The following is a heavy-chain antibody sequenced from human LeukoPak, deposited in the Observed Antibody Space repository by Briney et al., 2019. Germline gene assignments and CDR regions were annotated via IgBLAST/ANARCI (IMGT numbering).Heavy chain of an antibody. D-gene: IGHD6-13*01. J-gene: IGHJ3*02. Sequence: SGTLSLTCDVSGGSISTTNWWTWVRQPPGKGLEWIGEIHYGGSATYNPSLNSRVSISLDKSKNQFSLKLRSVTAADTAVYYCAGNGPTAAGAFDIWGQGTPVTVSS. CDR1: GGSISTTNW. CDR2: IHYGGSA. V-gene: IGHV4-4*02. CDR3: AGNGPTAAGAFDI.